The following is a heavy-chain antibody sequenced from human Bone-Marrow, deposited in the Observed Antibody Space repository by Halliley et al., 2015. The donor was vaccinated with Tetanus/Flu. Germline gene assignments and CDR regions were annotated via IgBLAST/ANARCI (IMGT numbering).Heavy chain of an antibody. CDR2: YYSGRP. D-gene: IGHD2-15*01. CDR3: AIGGYCSGGRCYDQNFDF. Sequence: YYSGRPNYNPSLKSRVTISIDTSKTQFSRKLTSVTAADTAVYYCAIGGYCSGGRCYDQNFDFWGQGPLVTVSS. J-gene: IGHJ4*02. V-gene: IGHV4-59*09.